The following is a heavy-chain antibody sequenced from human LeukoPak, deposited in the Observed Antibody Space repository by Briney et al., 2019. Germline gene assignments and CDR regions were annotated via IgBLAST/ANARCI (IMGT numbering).Heavy chain of an antibody. CDR1: GYTFTGYY. V-gene: IGHV1-2*02. D-gene: IGHD5-24*01. CDR3: ARVILHSLTIYFDY. CDR2: INPNSGGT. Sequence: ASVKVSCKASGYTFTGYYMHWVRQAPGQGLEWMGWINPNSGGTNYAQKFQGRVTMTRDTSISTAYMELSRLRSDDTAVLYCARVILHSLTIYFDYWGQGTLVTVSS. J-gene: IGHJ4*02.